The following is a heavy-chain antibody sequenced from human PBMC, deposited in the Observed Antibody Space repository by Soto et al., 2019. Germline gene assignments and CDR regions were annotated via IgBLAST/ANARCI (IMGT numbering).Heavy chain of an antibody. CDR3: AGDRMSAFDI. V-gene: IGHV3-30-3*01. CDR1: GFTFSSYA. J-gene: IGHJ3*02. CDR2: ISYDGSNK. Sequence: QVQLVESGGGVVQPGRSLRLACAASGFTFSSYAMHWVRQAPGKGLEWVAVISYDGSNKYYADSVKGRVIISRDNSKNTLYLQMNSLRAEDTAVYYCAGDRMSAFDIWGQGTMVTVAS. D-gene: IGHD2-15*01.